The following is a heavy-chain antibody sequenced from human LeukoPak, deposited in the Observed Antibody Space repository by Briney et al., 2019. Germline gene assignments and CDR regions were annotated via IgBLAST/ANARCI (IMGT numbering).Heavy chain of an antibody. Sequence: GGSLRLSCAASGFTFSSYDMSWVRQAPGKGLEGLSAISGSGGNTYYADSVKGRFTISRDNSKNTLYLQMNSLRAEDTAVYYCATSLGSVVVTANDYWGQGTLVTVSS. CDR2: ISGSGGNT. CDR1: GFTFSSYD. D-gene: IGHD2-21*02. V-gene: IGHV3-23*01. J-gene: IGHJ4*02. CDR3: ATSLGSVVVTANDY.